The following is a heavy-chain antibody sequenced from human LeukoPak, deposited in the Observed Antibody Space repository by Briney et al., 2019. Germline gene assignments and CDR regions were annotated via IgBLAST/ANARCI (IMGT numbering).Heavy chain of an antibody. CDR1: AFTFGNSA. CDR3: AKCDSPWSAGFDP. J-gene: IGHJ5*02. V-gene: IGHV3-23*01. D-gene: IGHD2-15*01. Sequence: GGSLRLSCAAAAFTFGNSAMHWVRQAPGKGLEWVSSISGSGRSTYYAVSVRGRFTISRDNSKNTLYLQMNSLRAEDTAVYYCAKCDSPWSAGFDPWGQGTLVTVSS. CDR2: ISGSGRST.